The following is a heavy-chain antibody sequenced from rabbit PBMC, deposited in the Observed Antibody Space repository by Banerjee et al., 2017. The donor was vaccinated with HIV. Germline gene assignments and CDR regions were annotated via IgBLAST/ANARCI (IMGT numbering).Heavy chain of an antibody. J-gene: IGHJ4*01. D-gene: IGHD4-1*01. Sequence: QEQLVESGGGLVKPEGSLKLSCTASGFSFSNKAVMCWVRQAPGKGLGWLACINTATGKAVYPSWVNGRFTISKTASTTVTLQMTSLTAADTATFFCASGVAGVIGLNFNLWGPGTLVTVS. CDR3: ASGVAGVIGLNFNL. CDR1: GFSFSNKAV. V-gene: IGHV1S45*01. CDR2: INTATGKA.